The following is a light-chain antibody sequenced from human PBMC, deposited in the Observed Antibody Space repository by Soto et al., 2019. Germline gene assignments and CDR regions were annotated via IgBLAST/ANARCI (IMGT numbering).Light chain of an antibody. CDR1: SSDVGGYNY. J-gene: IGLJ1*01. CDR3: GSYASSSTLYV. CDR2: DVS. V-gene: IGLV2-14*01. Sequence: QSVLTQPASVSGSPGQSITISCTGTSSDVGGYNYVSWYQQHSGKAPKFMIYDVSNRPSGVSNRFSGSKSGNTASLTISGLQAEDEADYYCGSYASSSTLYVFGTGTKLTVL.